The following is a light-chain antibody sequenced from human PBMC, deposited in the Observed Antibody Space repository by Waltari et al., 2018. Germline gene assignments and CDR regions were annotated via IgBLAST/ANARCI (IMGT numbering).Light chain of an antibody. CDR1: QSVSSN. V-gene: IGKV3-15*01. CDR3: QENNHWPPVWT. CDR2: AAS. Sequence: EIVLTQSPATLSVSPGERVTISCRASQSVSSNLAWYQQKPGQGPRLIIYAASNRATGIPARFSGSGSGTEFTLTISSLQSEDFAVYYCQENNHWPPVWTFGQGTNVEIK. J-gene: IGKJ1*01.